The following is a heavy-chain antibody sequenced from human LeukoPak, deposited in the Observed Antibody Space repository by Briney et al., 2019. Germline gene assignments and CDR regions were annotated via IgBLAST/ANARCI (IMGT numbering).Heavy chain of an antibody. CDR3: ARDMSYGSGSYSKRWLQLADAFDI. J-gene: IGHJ3*02. V-gene: IGHV3-23*01. CDR1: GFTFSSYG. CDR2: ISGSGHRT. D-gene: IGHD3-10*01. Sequence: GGTLRLSCAASGFTFSSYGVSWVRQAPGKGLEWVSGISGSGHRTYYADSVKGRFTISRDNSKSTLYLQMNSLRAEDTAVYYCARDMSYGSGSYSKRWLQLADAFDIWGQGTMVTVSS.